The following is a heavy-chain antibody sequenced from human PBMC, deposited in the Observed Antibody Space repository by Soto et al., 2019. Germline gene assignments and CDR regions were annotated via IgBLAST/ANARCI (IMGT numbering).Heavy chain of an antibody. V-gene: IGHV1-24*01. CDR1: GYTLTELS. Sequence: SVKVSCKVSGYTLTELSMHWVRQAPGKGLEWMGGFDPEDGETIYAQKFQGRVTMTEDTSTDTAYMELSSLRSDDTAVYYCARSYYGSGSPGVLGYWGQGTLVTVSS. J-gene: IGHJ4*02. CDR3: ARSYYGSGSPGVLGY. CDR2: FDPEDGET. D-gene: IGHD3-10*01.